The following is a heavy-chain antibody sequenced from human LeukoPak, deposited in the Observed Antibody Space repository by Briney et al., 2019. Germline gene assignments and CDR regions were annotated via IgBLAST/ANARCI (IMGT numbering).Heavy chain of an antibody. CDR1: GFIFSSYS. CDR3: VQEFNHEQWFFDI. Sequence: PGGSLRLSCAASGFIFSSYSMHWVRQAPGKGLEWVAVVSTDGTIKYYADSMKGRLTVSRDNSKNTVDLQMNSLRVEDTALYFCVQEFNHEQWFFDIWGRGTLVTVSS. D-gene: IGHD3-22*01. CDR2: VSTDGTIK. V-gene: IGHV3-30*18. J-gene: IGHJ2*01.